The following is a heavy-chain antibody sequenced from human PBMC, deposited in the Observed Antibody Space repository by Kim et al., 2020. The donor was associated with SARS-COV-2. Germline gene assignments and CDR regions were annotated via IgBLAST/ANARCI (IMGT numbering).Heavy chain of an antibody. D-gene: IGHD3-9*01. J-gene: IGHJ6*02. CDR1: GYTLTELS. V-gene: IGHV1-24*01. Sequence: ASVKVSCKVSGYTLTELSMHWVRQAPGKGLEWRGGFDPEDGETIYAQKFQGRVSMTEDTSTDTAYMELSSLRSEDTAVYYCATGWLADYDILTGYSTAIFCGMDVWGEGTTVTVSS. CDR2: FDPEDGET. CDR3: ATGWLADYDILTGYSTAIFCGMDV.